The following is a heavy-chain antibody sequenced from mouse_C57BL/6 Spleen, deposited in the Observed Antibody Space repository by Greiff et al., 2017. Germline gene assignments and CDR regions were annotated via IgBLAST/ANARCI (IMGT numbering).Heavy chain of an antibody. V-gene: IGHV1-54*01. CDR3: AREGAYDYDRFAY. CDR1: GYAFTNYL. J-gene: IGHJ3*01. D-gene: IGHD2-4*01. Sequence: VQLQQSGAELVRPGTSVKVSCKASGYAFTNYLIEWVKQRPGQGLEWIGVINPGSGGTNYNEKFKGKATLTADKSSSTAYMQLSSLTSEDSAVYFCAREGAYDYDRFAYWGQGTLVTVSA. CDR2: INPGSGGT.